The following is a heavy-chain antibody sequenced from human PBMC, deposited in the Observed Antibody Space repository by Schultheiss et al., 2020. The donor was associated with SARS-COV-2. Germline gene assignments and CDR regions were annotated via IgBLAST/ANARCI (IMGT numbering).Heavy chain of an antibody. CDR2: ISGSGGST. CDR3: AREYYYDSSAYYPPDF. D-gene: IGHD3-22*01. J-gene: IGHJ4*02. Sequence: GGSLRLSCAASGFTFSSYAMTWVRQPPGKGLEWVSAISGSGGSTYYADSVKGRFTISRDNSKNTLYLQMNSLRAEDTAVYYCAREYYYDSSAYYPPDFRGQGTLVTVSS. CDR1: GFTFSSYA. V-gene: IGHV3-23*01.